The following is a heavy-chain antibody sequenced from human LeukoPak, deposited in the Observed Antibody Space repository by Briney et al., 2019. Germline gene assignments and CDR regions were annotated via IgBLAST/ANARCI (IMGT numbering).Heavy chain of an antibody. CDR1: GGSISSYY. Sequence: SETLSLTCTVSGGSISSYYWSRIRQPPGKGLEWIGYIYYSGSTNYNPSLKSRVTISVDTSKNQFSLKLSSVTAADTAVYYCARQRSSIAAAGTGWFDPWGQGTLVTVSS. CDR2: IYYSGST. V-gene: IGHV4-59*08. J-gene: IGHJ5*02. CDR3: ARQRSSIAAAGTGWFDP. D-gene: IGHD6-13*01.